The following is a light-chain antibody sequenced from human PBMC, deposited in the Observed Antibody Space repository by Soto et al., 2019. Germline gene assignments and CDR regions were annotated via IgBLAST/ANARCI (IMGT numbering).Light chain of an antibody. V-gene: IGKV1-5*01. Sequence: DIQMTQSPSTLSASVGDRVTITCRASQSISTWLAWYQQKPGKAPKLLIYDASSLERGVPSRFSGSGSGTEFTLTISNLQPDDFATYYCQQYNSYSYTFGQGTKLEIK. CDR2: DAS. J-gene: IGKJ2*01. CDR1: QSISTW. CDR3: QQYNSYSYT.